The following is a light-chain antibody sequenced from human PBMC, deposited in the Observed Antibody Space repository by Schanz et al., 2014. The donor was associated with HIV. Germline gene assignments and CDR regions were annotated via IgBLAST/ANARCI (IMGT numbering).Light chain of an antibody. J-gene: IGLJ2*01. CDR2: DGT. V-gene: IGLV2-14*03. CDR1: SGDIGPYDY. Sequence: QSALTQPASMSGSPGQSITISCTGTSGDIGPYDYVSWYQQHPGQAPKLLIYDGTDRPSGISNRFSGSKSGYTASLTISGLQAEDEAEYFCSSYTTGSTVVFGGGTKLTVL. CDR3: SSYTTGSTVV.